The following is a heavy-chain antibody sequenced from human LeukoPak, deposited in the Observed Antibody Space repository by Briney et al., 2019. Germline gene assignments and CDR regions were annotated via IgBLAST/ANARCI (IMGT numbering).Heavy chain of an antibody. J-gene: IGHJ6*03. CDR2: ISGSGGST. D-gene: IGHD2-15*01. Sequence: PGGSLRLSCAASGFTFSSYAMSWVRQAPGKGLEWVSAISGSGGSTYYADSVKGRFTISRDNSKNTLYLQMNSLRAEDTAVYYCARSGYCSGGSCYKRLYYYYYMDVWGKGTTVTVSS. V-gene: IGHV3-23*01. CDR1: GFTFSSYA. CDR3: ARSGYCSGGSCYKRLYYYYYMDV.